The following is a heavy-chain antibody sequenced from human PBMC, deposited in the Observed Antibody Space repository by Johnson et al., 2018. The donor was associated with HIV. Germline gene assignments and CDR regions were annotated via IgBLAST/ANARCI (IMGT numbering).Heavy chain of an antibody. J-gene: IGHJ3*02. CDR3: ASGYYDSSGYYPDAFDI. CDR1: GFTVNSNY. D-gene: IGHD3-22*01. CDR2: IFTVGDV. Sequence: VQLVESGGGLVQPGGSLRLSCAASGFTVNSNYMSWVRQAPGRGLAWVSVIFTVGDVYYADSVKGRFPVSRDNSKNTLYLQMNSLRAEDTAVYYCASGYYDSSGYYPDAFDIWGQGTMVTVSS. V-gene: IGHV3-66*02.